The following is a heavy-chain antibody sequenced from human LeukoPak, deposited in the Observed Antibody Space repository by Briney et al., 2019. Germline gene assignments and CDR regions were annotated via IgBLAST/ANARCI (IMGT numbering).Heavy chain of an antibody. CDR1: GGSISSYY. D-gene: IGHD1-26*01. CDR2: IYHSGST. CDR3: ARLVKVGATRFVDY. Sequence: SETLSLTCTVSGGSISSYYWSWIRQPPGKGLEWIGYIYHSGSTNYNPSLKSRVTISVDTSKNQFSLKLSSVTAADTAVYYCARLVKVGATRFVDYWGQGTLVTVSS. V-gene: IGHV4-59*08. J-gene: IGHJ4*02.